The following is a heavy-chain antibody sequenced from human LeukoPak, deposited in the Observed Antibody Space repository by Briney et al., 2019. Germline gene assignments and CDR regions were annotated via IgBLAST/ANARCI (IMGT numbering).Heavy chain of an antibody. J-gene: IGHJ4*02. CDR1: GFTFDDYA. CDR2: IYSSGST. CDR3: ASRIATAGSVDY. Sequence: QSGGSLRLSCAASGFTFDDYAMHWVQQTPGKGLEWVSVIYSSGSTYYADSVKGRFTISRDNSKNTLHLQMNTLRAEDTAVYYCASRIATAGSVDYWGQGTLVTVSS. D-gene: IGHD6-13*01. V-gene: IGHV3-53*01.